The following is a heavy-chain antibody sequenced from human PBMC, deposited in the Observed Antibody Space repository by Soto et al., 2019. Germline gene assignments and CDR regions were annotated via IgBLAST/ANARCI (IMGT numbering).Heavy chain of an antibody. Sequence: QVQLVQSGAEVKKPGASVRVSCKASGYTFTDYYIHWVRQAPARGLEWMGVIAPSGGSTSCPQKFQGRITVTRDTSTSRVDMVLSSLRSDDTAVYYCARASSAGVIASTHFVFWGQGTLVTVSP. CDR2: IAPSGGST. CDR1: GYTFTDYY. V-gene: IGHV1-46*01. D-gene: IGHD2-21*01. J-gene: IGHJ4*02. CDR3: ARASSAGVIASTHFVF.